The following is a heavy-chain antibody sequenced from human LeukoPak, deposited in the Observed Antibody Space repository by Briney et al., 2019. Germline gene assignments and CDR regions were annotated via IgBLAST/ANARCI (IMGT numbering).Heavy chain of an antibody. D-gene: IGHD3-3*01. V-gene: IGHV3-48*03. CDR3: ARVPRASYDFWSGYYKSASWFDP. CDR2: ISSSGSTI. CDR1: GFTFSSYE. Sequence: GGSLRLSCAASGFTFSSYEMNWVRQAPGKGLEWVSYISSSGSTIYYADSVKGRFTISRDNAKNSLYLQMNSLRAEDTAVYYCARVPRASYDFWSGYYKSASWFDPWGQGTLVTVSS. J-gene: IGHJ5*02.